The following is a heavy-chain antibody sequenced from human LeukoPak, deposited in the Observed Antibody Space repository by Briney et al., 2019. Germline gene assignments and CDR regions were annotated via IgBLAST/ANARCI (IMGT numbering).Heavy chain of an antibody. CDR2: IYYSGTT. CDR3: ARGQPQRYSSGWYVNWFDP. V-gene: IGHV4-59*01. Sequence: SETLSLTCTVSGASISSSYWSWIRQPPGKGLEWIGYIYYSGTTKYNPSLKSRVTISVHTSKNQFSLKVNSVAAADTAVYYCARGQPQRYSSGWYVNWFDPWGQGTLVIVSS. D-gene: IGHD6-19*01. CDR1: GASISSSY. J-gene: IGHJ5*02.